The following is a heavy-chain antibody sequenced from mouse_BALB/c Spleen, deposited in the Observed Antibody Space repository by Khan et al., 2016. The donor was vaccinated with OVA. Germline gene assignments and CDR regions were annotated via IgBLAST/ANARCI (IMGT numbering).Heavy chain of an antibody. CDR1: GYTFTNYG. CDR2: INTYTGEP. V-gene: IGHV9-3-1*01. CDR3: ARSNGNYGFVY. Sequence: QIQMVQSGPELKKPGETVKISCKASGYTFTNYGMNWVKPAPGKGLKWMGWINTYTGEPTYADDFKGRFAFSLETSASTSYLEINNLKNEDTATYFCARSNGNYGFVYWGQGTLVTVSA. J-gene: IGHJ3*01. D-gene: IGHD2-1*01.